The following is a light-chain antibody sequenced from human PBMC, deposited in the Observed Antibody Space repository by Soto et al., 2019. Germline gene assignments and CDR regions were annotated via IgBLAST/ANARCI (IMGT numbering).Light chain of an antibody. Sequence: QSALTQPASLSGSPGQSITISCTGTSSDVGGYNYVSWYQQHPGKAPKLMIYDVSNRPSGVSNRFSGSRSGNTASLTISGLQAEDEADYCCSSYRASSTTHYVFGTGTQLAVL. V-gene: IGLV2-14*03. J-gene: IGLJ1*01. CDR3: SSYRASSTTHYV. CDR2: DVS. CDR1: SSDVGGYNY.